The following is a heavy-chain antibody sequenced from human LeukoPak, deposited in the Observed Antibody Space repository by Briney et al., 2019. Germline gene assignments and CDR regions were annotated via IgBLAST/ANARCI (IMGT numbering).Heavy chain of an antibody. J-gene: IGHJ4*02. V-gene: IGHV3-53*01. Sequence: GGSLRLSCAASRFTVNSNYMSWVRQAPGKGLEWVSVIYSAGSTYYADSVKGRFTISRDNSKNTVYLQMNSLRVEDTAVYYCARAPPGVHPFDYWGQGTLVTVSS. CDR2: IYSAGST. CDR3: ARAPPGVHPFDY. CDR1: RFTVNSNY. D-gene: IGHD3-10*01.